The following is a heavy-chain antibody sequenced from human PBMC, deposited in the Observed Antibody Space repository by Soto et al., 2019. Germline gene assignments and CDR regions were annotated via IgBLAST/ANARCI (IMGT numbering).Heavy chain of an antibody. D-gene: IGHD6-13*01. CDR3: AKGWPGYSSGWFAFDI. CDR1: GFTFSDHG. Sequence: QVQLVESGGGVVQPGRSLRLSCAASGFTFSDHGMHWVRQAPGKGLEWVTVISYEGSNKYYADSVKGRFTISRDNSKNTVYLHMNSLSADDTAVYYCAKGWPGYSSGWFAFDIWGQGTMVTVSS. J-gene: IGHJ3*02. V-gene: IGHV3-30*18. CDR2: ISYEGSNK.